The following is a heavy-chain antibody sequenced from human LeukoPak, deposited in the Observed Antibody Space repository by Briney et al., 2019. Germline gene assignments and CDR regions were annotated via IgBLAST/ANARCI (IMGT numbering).Heavy chain of an antibody. D-gene: IGHD5-12*01. CDR1: GFAFSNYA. CDR2: ISGSGGST. V-gene: IGHV3-23*01. CDR3: AKCEAYTGYVPHY. J-gene: IGHJ4*02. Sequence: GGSLRLSCVASGFAFSNYAMSWVRQAPEKGLEWVSTISGSGGSTFYADSVKGRFAISRDNSGNTLYLQMNSLRAEDTAIYYCAKCEAYTGYVPHYWGQGTQVIVSS.